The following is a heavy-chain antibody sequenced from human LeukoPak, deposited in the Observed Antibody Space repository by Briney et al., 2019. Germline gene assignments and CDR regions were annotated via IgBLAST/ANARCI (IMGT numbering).Heavy chain of an antibody. J-gene: IGHJ4*02. CDR1: GYTFTSYG. CDR2: ISAYNGNI. V-gene: IGHV1-18*01. D-gene: IGHD2-15*01. Sequence: ASVKVSCKTSGYTFTSYGITWVRHAPGKGLEWMGWISAYNGNIDYAQNLQGRVTMTTDTSTSTAYMELRSLRSDDAGVYYCTIMTHCTGGTCYSYDHWGQGTMVAVSS. CDR3: TIMTHCTGGTCYSYDH.